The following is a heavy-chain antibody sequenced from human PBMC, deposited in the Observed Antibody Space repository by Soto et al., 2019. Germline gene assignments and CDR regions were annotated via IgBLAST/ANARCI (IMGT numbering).Heavy chain of an antibody. J-gene: IGHJ6*02. D-gene: IGHD2-15*01. Sequence: ASVKVSCKASGGTFSSYAISWVRQAPGQGLEWMGGIIPSFGTANYAQKFQGRVTITADESTSTAYMELSSLRSEDTAVYYCARDLVVVAATHYYYGMDVWGQGTTVTVSS. CDR1: GGTFSSYA. CDR3: ARDLVVVAATHYYYGMDV. CDR2: IIPSFGTA. V-gene: IGHV1-69*13.